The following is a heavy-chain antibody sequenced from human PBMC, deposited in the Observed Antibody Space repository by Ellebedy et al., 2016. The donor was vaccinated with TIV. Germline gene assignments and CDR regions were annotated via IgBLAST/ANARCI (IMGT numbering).Heavy chain of an antibody. CDR1: GFTFHYYT. CDR2: VSYDGSNK. Sequence: PGGSLRLSCAASGFTFHYYTMHRVRQAPGKGLEWVALVSYDGSNKYYADSVKGRFTISRDNSKNTLYLQMNSLRVEDTALYYCARVPSIIVVDRFDYWGQGTLVTVSS. D-gene: IGHD3-22*01. J-gene: IGHJ4*02. CDR3: ARVPSIIVVDRFDY. V-gene: IGHV3-30-3*01.